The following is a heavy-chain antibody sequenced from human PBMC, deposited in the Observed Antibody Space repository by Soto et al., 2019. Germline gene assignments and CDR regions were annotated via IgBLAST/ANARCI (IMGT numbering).Heavy chain of an antibody. J-gene: IGHJ4*02. CDR3: ARSSTESFPDIVVVVAATYFDY. Sequence: SETLSLTCAVYGGSFSGYYWSWIRQPPGKGLEWIGEINHSGSTNYNPSLKSRVTISVDTSKNQFSLKLRSVTAADTAVYYCARSSTESFPDIVVVVAATYFDYWGQGTLVTVSS. D-gene: IGHD2-15*01. V-gene: IGHV4-34*01. CDR1: GGSFSGYY. CDR2: INHSGST.